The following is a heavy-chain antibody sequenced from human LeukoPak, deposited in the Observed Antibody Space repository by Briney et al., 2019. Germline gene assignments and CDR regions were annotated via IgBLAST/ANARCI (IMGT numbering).Heavy chain of an antibody. V-gene: IGHV1-69*04. D-gene: IGHD4-17*01. J-gene: IGHJ4*02. CDR3: ARDLTTVTYYFDY. CDR2: IIPILGIA. Sequence: GASVKVSCKASGGTFSSYAISWVRQAPGQGLEWMGRIIPILGIANYAQKFQGRVTITADKSTSTAYMELSSLRSEDTAVYYCARDLTTVTYYFDYWGQGTLVTVSS. CDR1: GGTFSSYA.